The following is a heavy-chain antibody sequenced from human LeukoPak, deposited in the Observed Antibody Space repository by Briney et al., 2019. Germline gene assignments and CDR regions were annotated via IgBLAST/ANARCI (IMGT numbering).Heavy chain of an antibody. Sequence: SETLSLTCAVSGYSISNGYYWGWIRQPPGKGLEWIGSTYHSESTSYYPSLKSRVSISVDTSKNHFSLKVSSVTAADAAVYFCARGTNDYTFDYWGQGTLVTVSS. CDR3: ARGTNDYTFDY. J-gene: IGHJ4*02. CDR2: TYHSEST. D-gene: IGHD4-11*01. CDR1: GYSISNGYY. V-gene: IGHV4-38-2*01.